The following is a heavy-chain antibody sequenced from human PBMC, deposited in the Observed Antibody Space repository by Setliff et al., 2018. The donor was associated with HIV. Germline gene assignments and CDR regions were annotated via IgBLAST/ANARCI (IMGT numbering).Heavy chain of an antibody. D-gene: IGHD6-13*01. V-gene: IGHV4-34*01. CDR1: GGSLSSSY. CDR3: ARAYRVIAAASDFDC. J-gene: IGHJ4*02. CDR2: INHSGST. Sequence: SETLSLTCAVYGGSLSSSYWTWIRQAPGKGLEWIGEINHSGSTNYNPSLKSRVTISVDTSKNQFSLKLSSVTAADTAVYYCARAYRVIAAASDFDCWGQGTLVTVSS.